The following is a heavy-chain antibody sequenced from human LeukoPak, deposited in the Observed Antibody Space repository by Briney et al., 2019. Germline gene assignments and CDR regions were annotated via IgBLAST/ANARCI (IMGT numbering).Heavy chain of an antibody. J-gene: IGHJ4*02. CDR2: IYYSGST. CDR1: GGSISSGGYY. CDR3: ARVPQQAPSIDY. Sequence: SETLSLTCTVSGGSISSGGYYWSWIRQHPGKGLEWIGYIYYSGSTYYNPSLKSRVTISVDTSKSQFSPILSSVTAADTAVYYCARVPQQAPSIDYWGQGTLVTVSS. V-gene: IGHV4-31*03.